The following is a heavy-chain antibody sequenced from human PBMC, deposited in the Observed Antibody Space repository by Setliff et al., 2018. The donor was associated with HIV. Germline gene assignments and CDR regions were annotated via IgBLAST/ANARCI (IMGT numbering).Heavy chain of an antibody. CDR1: GFTFSSYA. CDR2: ISGSGGDT. Sequence: PGGSLRLSCASSGFTFSSYAMTWVRQAPGKGLECVAVISGSGGDTYYADSVKGRFTISRDNSKNTLYLQMNSLRAEDTAVYYCASLGYYYDSSGYYWGQGTLVTVSS. D-gene: IGHD3-22*01. CDR3: ASLGYYYDSSGYY. J-gene: IGHJ4*02. V-gene: IGHV3-23*01.